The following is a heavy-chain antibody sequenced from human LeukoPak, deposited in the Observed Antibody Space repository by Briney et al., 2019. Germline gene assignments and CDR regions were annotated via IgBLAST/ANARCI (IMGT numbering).Heavy chain of an antibody. CDR3: ARGIVAARDYYYMDV. CDR2: IYNSGST. CDR1: GGSISSYY. Sequence: SETLSLTCTVSGGSISSYYWSWIRQPPGKGLEWIGYIYNSGSTNYNPSLKSRVTISVDTSKNQFSLKLSSVTAADTAVYYCARGIVAARDYYYMDVWGKGTTVTVSS. D-gene: IGHD6-13*01. V-gene: IGHV4-59*01. J-gene: IGHJ6*03.